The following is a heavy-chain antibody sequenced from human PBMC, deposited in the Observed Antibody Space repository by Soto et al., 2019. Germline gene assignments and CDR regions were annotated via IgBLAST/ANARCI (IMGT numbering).Heavy chain of an antibody. Sequence: GGSLRLSCAASGFTFSSYSMNWVRQAPGKGLEWVSSISSSSTYIYYADSVKGRFTISRDNAKNSLYLQMNSLRGEDTAVYYCTRLFATYYYYIDVWGNGTTVTVSS. J-gene: IGHJ6*03. V-gene: IGHV3-21*04. CDR1: GFTFSSYS. CDR2: ISSSSTYI. CDR3: TRLFATYYYYIDV.